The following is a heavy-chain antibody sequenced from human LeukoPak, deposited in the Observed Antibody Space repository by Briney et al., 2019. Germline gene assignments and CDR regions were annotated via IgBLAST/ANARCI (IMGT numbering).Heavy chain of an antibody. D-gene: IGHD6-13*01. CDR2: ISAYNGNT. J-gene: IGHJ4*02. V-gene: IGHV1-18*01. CDR1: GYTFTSYG. CDR3: ASGDLSWSNTRHFDY. Sequence: ASVKVSCKASGYTFTSYGISWVRQAPGQGLEWMGWISAYNGNTNYAQKLQGRVTMTTDTSTSTAYMELRSLRSDDTAVYYCASGDLSWSNTRHFDYWGQGTLVTVSS.